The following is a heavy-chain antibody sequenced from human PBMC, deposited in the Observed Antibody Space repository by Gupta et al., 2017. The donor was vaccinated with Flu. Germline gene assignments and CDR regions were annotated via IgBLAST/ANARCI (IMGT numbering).Heavy chain of an antibody. V-gene: IGHV3-21*01. Sequence: GVNFRSSSMTWVRQAQGKGLEWVSSITSRSNDIEYADSVKRRFTISRDNAKNSLNLQMNSLRADDTAVYACASESDFLGVVLEADDWGQGTLVTGSA. CDR1: GVNFRSSS. CDR3: ASESDFLGVVLEADD. D-gene: IGHD3-3*01. CDR2: ITSRSNDI. J-gene: IGHJ4*02.